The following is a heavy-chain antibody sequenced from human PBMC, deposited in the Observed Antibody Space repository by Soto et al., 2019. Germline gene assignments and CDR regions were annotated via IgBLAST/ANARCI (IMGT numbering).Heavy chain of an antibody. J-gene: IGHJ4*02. CDR2: IYYSGST. D-gene: IGHD6-6*01. CDR1: GGSISSSSYY. CDR3: ASEARKIAARPIYYFDY. Sequence: SETLSLTCTVSGGSISSSSYYWGWIRQPPGKGLEWIGSIYYSGSTYYNPSLKSRVTISVDTSKNQFSLKLSSVTAADTAVYYSASEARKIAARPIYYFDYWGQGTLVTVSS. V-gene: IGHV4-39*01.